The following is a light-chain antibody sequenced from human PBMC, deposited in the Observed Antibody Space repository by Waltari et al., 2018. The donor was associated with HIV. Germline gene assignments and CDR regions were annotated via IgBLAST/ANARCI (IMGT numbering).Light chain of an antibody. CDR2: KDT. Sequence: QSVLTQPPSASGTPGQRVTIPRSGSSPNIENDNVYWYQQLTGAAPRLRIYKDTQRPSGVPDRFTGSKSGTSASLAISGLRSEDEADYYCVGWDSRLSGYVFGSGTKVTVL. J-gene: IGLJ1*01. V-gene: IGLV1-47*01. CDR3: VGWDSRLSGYV. CDR1: SPNIENDN.